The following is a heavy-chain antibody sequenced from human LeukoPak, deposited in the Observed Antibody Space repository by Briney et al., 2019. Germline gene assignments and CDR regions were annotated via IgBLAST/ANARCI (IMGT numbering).Heavy chain of an antibody. CDR1: GGSISSYY. CDR2: IYYSGST. D-gene: IGHD3-9*01. V-gene: IGHV4-59*01. Sequence: PSETLSLTCTVSGGSISSYYWSWIRQPPGKGLEWSGYIYYSGSTNYNPSLKSRVTISIDTSKNQFSLKLSSVTAADTAVYYCAGRRRTPISTFDYWGQGTLVTVSS. J-gene: IGHJ4*02. CDR3: AGRRRTPISTFDY.